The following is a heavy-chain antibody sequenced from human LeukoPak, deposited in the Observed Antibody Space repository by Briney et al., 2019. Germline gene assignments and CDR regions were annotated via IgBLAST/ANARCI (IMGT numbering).Heavy chain of an antibody. CDR3: AKDVEYYYGSGSYYNWFDP. CDR1: GFTFSSYA. CDR2: ISGSGGST. Sequence: PGGSLRLSCAASGFTFSSYAMSWVRQAPGKGLEWVSAISGSGGSTYYADSVKGRFTISRDNSKNTLYLQMNSLRAEDTAVYYCAKDVEYYYGSGSYYNWFDPWGQGTLVTVSS. V-gene: IGHV3-23*01. D-gene: IGHD3-10*01. J-gene: IGHJ5*02.